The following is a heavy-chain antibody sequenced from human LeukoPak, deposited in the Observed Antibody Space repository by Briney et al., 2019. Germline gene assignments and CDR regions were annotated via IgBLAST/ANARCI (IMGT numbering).Heavy chain of an antibody. V-gene: IGHV3-30*18. CDR2: ISYDGSNK. CDR1: GFTFSSYG. J-gene: IGHJ6*04. D-gene: IGHD3-9*01. Sequence: GGSLRLSCAASGFTFSSYGTHWVRQAPGKGLEWVAVISYDGSNKYYADSVKGRFTISRDNSKNTLYLQMNSLRAEDTAVYYCAKENDDILTGYHYYYYGMDVWGKGTTVTVSS. CDR3: AKENDDILTGYHYYYYGMDV.